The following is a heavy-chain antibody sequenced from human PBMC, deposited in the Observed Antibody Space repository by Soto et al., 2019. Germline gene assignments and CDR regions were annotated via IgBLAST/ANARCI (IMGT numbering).Heavy chain of an antibody. V-gene: IGHV1-69*01. CDR2: IIPIFGTA. CDR1: GGTFSSYA. Sequence: QVQLVQSGAEVKKPGSSVKVSCKASGGTFSSYAISWVRQAAGQGLEWMGGIIPIFGTANYAQKFQGRVTITADESTSTAYMELSSLRSEDTAVYYCARDSPVLVTAPSGLYGLDVWGQGTTVTVSS. J-gene: IGHJ6*02. D-gene: IGHD2-21*02. CDR3: ARDSPVLVTAPSGLYGLDV.